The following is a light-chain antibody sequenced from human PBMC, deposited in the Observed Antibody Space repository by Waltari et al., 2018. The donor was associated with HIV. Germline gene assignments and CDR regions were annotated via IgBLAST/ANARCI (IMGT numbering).Light chain of an antibody. V-gene: IGLV2-8*01. Sequence: QSALTQPPSASGSPGQSVTISCTGISSDAGADTYVSWYQQSPGKAPKFIIYEVSKRPSGVPDRFSGSKSGNTASLTVSGLQADDEADYYCSSYAGSSTWVFGGGTKLTVL. CDR1: SSDAGADTY. J-gene: IGLJ3*02. CDR3: SSYAGSSTWV. CDR2: EVS.